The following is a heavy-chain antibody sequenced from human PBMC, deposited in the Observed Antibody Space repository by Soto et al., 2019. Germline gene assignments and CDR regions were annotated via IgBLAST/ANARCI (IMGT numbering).Heavy chain of an antibody. J-gene: IGHJ5*02. CDR2: IHYSGSA. D-gene: IGHD3-10*01. V-gene: IGHV4-59*08. CDR1: GGSISSYY. CDR3: GRHYNNYFDP. Sequence: SETLSLTCTVSGGSISSYYWSWIRQPPGKGLEWIGYIHYSGSANYNPSLRSRVTISPDTSKNQFSLKLSSVTAADTAVYYCGRHYNNYFDPWGQGTLVTVSS.